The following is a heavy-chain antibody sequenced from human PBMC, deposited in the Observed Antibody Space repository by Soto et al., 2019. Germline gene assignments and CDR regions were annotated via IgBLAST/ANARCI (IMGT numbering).Heavy chain of an antibody. CDR1: GFTFSAYW. J-gene: IGHJ4*02. D-gene: IGHD1-1*01. CDR3: ARGPRVSSTGTGAH. CDR2: ISDDGSTA. Sequence: GGSLRLSCAVSGFTFSAYWMHWVRQVPGKGLTWVSRISDDGSTATYADSVKGRFVISRDNAKNSLYLEMNTLRVDDSGLYYCARGPRVSSTGTGAHWGRGTLVTVS. V-gene: IGHV3-74*01.